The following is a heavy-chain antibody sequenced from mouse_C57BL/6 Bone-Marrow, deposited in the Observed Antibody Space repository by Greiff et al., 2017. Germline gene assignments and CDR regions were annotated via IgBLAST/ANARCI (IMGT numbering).Heavy chain of an antibody. CDR3: AIETRTAQALYAMDY. V-gene: IGHV1-74*01. D-gene: IGHD3-2*02. Sequence: QVQLQQPGAELVKPGASVKVSCKASGYTFTSYWMHWVKQRPGQGLEWIGRIHPSDSDTNYNQKFKGKATLTVDKSSSPAYMQLSSLTSEDSAVYYCAIETRTAQALYAMDYWGQGTSVTVSS. CDR2: IHPSDSDT. J-gene: IGHJ4*01. CDR1: GYTFTSYW.